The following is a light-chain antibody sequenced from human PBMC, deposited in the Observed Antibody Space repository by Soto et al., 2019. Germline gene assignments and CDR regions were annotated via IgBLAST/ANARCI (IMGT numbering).Light chain of an antibody. J-gene: IGKJ2*01. CDR2: GAS. Sequence: EIVLTQSPGTLSLSPGERATLSCRASQSVASSFLAWYQQKLGQAPSLLIYGASSRATGIPDRFSGSGSGTAFTLTISNLEPEDFAVYYCQQFDSSPYTFGQGTKVEI. CDR3: QQFDSSPYT. CDR1: QSVASSF. V-gene: IGKV3-20*01.